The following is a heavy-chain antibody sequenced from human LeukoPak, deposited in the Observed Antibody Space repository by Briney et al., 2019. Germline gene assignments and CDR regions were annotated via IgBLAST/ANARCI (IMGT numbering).Heavy chain of an antibody. CDR3: ARSGYCSGGGCYYYDGMDV. D-gene: IGHD2-15*01. Sequence: PGGSLRLSCAASGLTFSSYGMNWVRQAPGKGLEWVSYIGSSGSTIYYADSVKGRFTISRDNAKNSLYLQMNSLRAEDTAVYYCARSGYCSGGGCYYYDGMDVWGQGTTVTVSS. CDR1: GLTFSSYG. V-gene: IGHV3-48*03. CDR2: IGSSGSTI. J-gene: IGHJ6*02.